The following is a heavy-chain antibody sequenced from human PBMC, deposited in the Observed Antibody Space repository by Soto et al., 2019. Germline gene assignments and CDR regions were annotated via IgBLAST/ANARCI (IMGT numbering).Heavy chain of an antibody. CDR2: IIPILGIA. Sequence: SVKVSCKASGGTFSSYTISWVRQAPGQGLEWMGRIIPILGIANYAQKFQGRVTMTRDTSTSTVYMELSSLRSEDTAVYYCARALGPIAVAFDPWGQGTLVTVSS. J-gene: IGHJ5*02. CDR3: ARALGPIAVAFDP. CDR1: GGTFSSYT. V-gene: IGHV1-69*02. D-gene: IGHD6-19*01.